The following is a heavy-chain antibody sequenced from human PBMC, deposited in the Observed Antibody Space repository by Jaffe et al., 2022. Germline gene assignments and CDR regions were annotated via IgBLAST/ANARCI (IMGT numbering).Heavy chain of an antibody. CDR2: IIPIFGTA. V-gene: IGHV1-69*05. CDR1: GGTFSSYA. Sequence: QVQLVQSGAEVKKPGSSVKVSCKASGGTFSSYAISWVRQAPGQGLEWMGGIIPIFGTANYAQKFQGRVTITTDESTSTAYMELSSLRSEDTAVYYCARDSQPYYDILTGYYSWFDPWGQGTLVTVSS. J-gene: IGHJ5*02. CDR3: ARDSQPYYDILTGYYSWFDP. D-gene: IGHD3-9*01.